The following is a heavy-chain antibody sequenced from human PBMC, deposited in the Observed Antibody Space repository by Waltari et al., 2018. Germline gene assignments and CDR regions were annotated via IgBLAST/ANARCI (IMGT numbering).Heavy chain of an antibody. CDR3: AKEGYTSGFY. V-gene: IGHV3-23*01. Sequence: EVQLLESGGGLVQPGGSLRLSCAASGFTLSNHATIWVRQAPGKGLEWVSGIDAYGGTAYADSVKGRFTISRDNSQNTVYLQMSRLRADDTAVYYCAKEGYTSGFYWGQGTLITVSS. J-gene: IGHJ4*02. CDR2: IDAYGGT. D-gene: IGHD6-19*01. CDR1: GFTLSNHA.